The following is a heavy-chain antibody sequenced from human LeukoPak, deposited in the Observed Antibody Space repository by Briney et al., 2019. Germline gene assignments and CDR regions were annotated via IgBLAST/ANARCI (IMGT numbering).Heavy chain of an antibody. CDR3: ARGSEVVAAANNWFDP. Sequence: GGSLRLSCAASGFTFSSYSMNWVRQAPGMGLEWVSSISTSSIYIYYADSVKGRFTISRDNAKNSLYLQMNSLRAEDTAVYYCARGSEVVAAANNWFDPWGQGTLVTVSS. J-gene: IGHJ5*02. D-gene: IGHD2-2*01. CDR2: ISTSSIYI. V-gene: IGHV3-21*01. CDR1: GFTFSSYS.